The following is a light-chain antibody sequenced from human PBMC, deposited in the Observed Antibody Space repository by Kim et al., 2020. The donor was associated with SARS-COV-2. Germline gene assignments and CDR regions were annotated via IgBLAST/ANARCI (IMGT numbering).Light chain of an antibody. CDR2: AAS. V-gene: IGKV1-12*01. CDR3: QQTGSHPLT. J-gene: IGKJ4*01. Sequence: AYVGDRVTIPYRAGQSIGSWLAWYQQKPGKPPKLLIYAASTLQSGVPSRFNGIGSGTLFTLTITNLQPEDFATYVCQQTGSHPLTFGGGTKVDIK. CDR1: QSIGSW.